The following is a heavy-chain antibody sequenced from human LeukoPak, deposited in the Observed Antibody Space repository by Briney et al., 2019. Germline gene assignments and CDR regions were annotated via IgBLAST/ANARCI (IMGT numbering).Heavy chain of an antibody. CDR2: IKSKTDGGTT. V-gene: IGHV3-15*01. CDR1: GFTFSNYA. CDR3: TTAFGGYSGYNYFDY. J-gene: IGHJ4*02. D-gene: IGHD5-12*01. Sequence: PGGSLRLSCAASGFTFSNYAMSWVRQAPGKGLEWVGRIKSKTDGGTTDYAAPVKGRFIISRDDSKNTLYLQMNSLKTEDTAVYYCTTAFGGYSGYNYFDYWGQGTLVTVSS.